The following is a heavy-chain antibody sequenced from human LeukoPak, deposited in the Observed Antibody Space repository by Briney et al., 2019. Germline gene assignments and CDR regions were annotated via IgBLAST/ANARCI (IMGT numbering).Heavy chain of an antibody. V-gene: IGHV1-69*13. Sequence: ASVTVSCTASGGTFSSYAISWVRQAPGQGLEWMGGIIPIFGTANYAQKFQGRVTITADESTSTAYMELSSLGSEDTAVYYCASPSRYSYGTFDYWGQGTLVTVSS. CDR1: GGTFSSYA. CDR2: IIPIFGTA. CDR3: ASPSRYSYGTFDY. D-gene: IGHD5-18*01. J-gene: IGHJ4*02.